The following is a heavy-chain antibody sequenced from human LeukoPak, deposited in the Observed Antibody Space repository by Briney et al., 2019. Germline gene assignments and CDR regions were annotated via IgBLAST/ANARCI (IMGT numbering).Heavy chain of an antibody. V-gene: IGHV3-49*04. CDR3: TRSYALITMVRGVIALPDY. Sequence: GGSLRLSCAASGITLSDFWFSWVRQAPGKGLEWVGFIRSKAYGGTTEYAASVKGRFTISRDDSKSIAYLQMNSLKTEDTAVYYCTRSYALITMVRGVIALPDYWGQGTLVTVSS. CDR2: IRSKAYGGTT. CDR1: GITLSDFW. D-gene: IGHD3-10*01. J-gene: IGHJ4*02.